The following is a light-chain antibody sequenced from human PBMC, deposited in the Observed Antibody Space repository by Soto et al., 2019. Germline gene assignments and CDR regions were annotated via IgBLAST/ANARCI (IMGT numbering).Light chain of an antibody. CDR3: QQSYSTPPYT. Sequence: DIQMTQSPSSLSTSVGDRVTITCRASQYINNYLNWYQQKPGKAPKLLIFAAYNLQSGVPSRFSGSGSGTGFTLAISSLQPEDFATYYCQQSYSTPPYTFGQGTKLDMK. V-gene: IGKV1-39*01. CDR2: AAY. J-gene: IGKJ2*01. CDR1: QYINNY.